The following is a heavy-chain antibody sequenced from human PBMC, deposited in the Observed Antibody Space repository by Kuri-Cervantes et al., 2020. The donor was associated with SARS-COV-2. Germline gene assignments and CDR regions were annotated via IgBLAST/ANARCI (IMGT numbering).Heavy chain of an antibody. CDR1: GGSISSGSYY. J-gene: IGHJ5*02. Sequence: SETLSLTCTVSGGSISSGSYYWSWIRQPAGKGLEWIGRIYTSGSTNYNPSLKIRVTILVDTSKNQFSLRLSSVTAADTAVYFCARVGRDRRRWFDPWGQGTLVTVSS. CDR2: IYTSGST. D-gene: IGHD2-21*02. V-gene: IGHV4-61*02. CDR3: ARVGRDRRRWFDP.